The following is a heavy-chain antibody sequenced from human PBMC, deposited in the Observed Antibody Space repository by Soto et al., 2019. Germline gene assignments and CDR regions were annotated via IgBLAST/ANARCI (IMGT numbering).Heavy chain of an antibody. CDR2: IWYDGSNK. CDR3: ARVGDSDTYGGFDQ. J-gene: IGHJ4*02. V-gene: IGHV3-33*01. D-gene: IGHD3-10*01. Sequence: PGGSLRLSCAASGFNFGSCGMHWVRQAPGKGLEWVAVIWYDGSNKYYTDSVKGRFTISRDNSKKTLYLQMNSLRVEDTAVYYCARVGDSDTYGGFDQWGQGTLFTVSS. CDR1: GFNFGSCG.